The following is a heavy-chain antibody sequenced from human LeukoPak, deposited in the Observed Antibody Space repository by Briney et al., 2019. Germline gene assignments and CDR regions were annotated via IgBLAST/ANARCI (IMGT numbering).Heavy chain of an antibody. CDR1: GGSFSGYY. V-gene: IGHV4-34*01. Sequence: SETLSLICAVYGGSFSGYYWSWIRQPPGKGLEWIGEINHSGSTNYNPSLKSRVTISVDTSKNQFSLKLSSVTAADTAVYYCAAAMYYDIAWGQGTLVTVSS. CDR2: INHSGST. D-gene: IGHD3-9*01. J-gene: IGHJ5*02. CDR3: AAAMYYDIA.